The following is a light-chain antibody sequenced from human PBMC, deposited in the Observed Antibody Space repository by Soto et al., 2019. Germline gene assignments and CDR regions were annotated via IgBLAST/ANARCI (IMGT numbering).Light chain of an antibody. CDR3: QHYGSAPPLA. CDR1: QSVSSVF. J-gene: IGKJ4*01. Sequence: FVLTQSPGTLSLYPGARATLSCRASQSVSSVFLAWYQQKPGQHAGLRIYGESNRGSGTQDRFSGSGSGTDFTHTILRLEPEDFAVYYCQHYGSAPPLAFGGGTKVDI. V-gene: IGKV3-20*01. CDR2: GES.